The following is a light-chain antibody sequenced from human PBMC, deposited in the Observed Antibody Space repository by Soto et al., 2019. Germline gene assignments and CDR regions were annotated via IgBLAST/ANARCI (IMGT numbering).Light chain of an antibody. J-gene: IGLJ2*01. CDR2: EAS. CDR3: CSYAGRSPVV. CDR1: SSDVGSYNL. Sequence: QSVLTQPASGSGSPGQSITISCTGTSSDVGSYNLVSWYQQHPGKAPKLMIYEASQRPSGVSNRFSGSKSGNTAFLTISGLQAEDEADYHCCSYAGRSPVVFGGGTKLTVL. V-gene: IGLV2-23*01.